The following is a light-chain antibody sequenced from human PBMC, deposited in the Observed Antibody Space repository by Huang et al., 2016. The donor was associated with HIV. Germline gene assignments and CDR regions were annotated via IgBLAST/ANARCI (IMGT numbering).Light chain of an antibody. CDR3: QHYDNLRT. J-gene: IGKJ1*01. CDR2: DAS. V-gene: IGKV1-33*01. CDR1: QDISNY. Sequence: DIQMTQSPSSLSASVGDRVTITCQASQDISNYLNWYQQKPGKAPKLLIYDASNLEKGVSSRFIGSGSGTDFTFNISRLQPEDIATYYCQHYDNLRTFGQGTKVEIK.